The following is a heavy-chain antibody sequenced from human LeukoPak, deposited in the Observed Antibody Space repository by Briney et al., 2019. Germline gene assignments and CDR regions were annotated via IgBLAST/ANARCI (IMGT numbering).Heavy chain of an antibody. V-gene: IGHV3-21*01. D-gene: IGHD2-2*01. CDR2: ISSSSYI. CDR1: GFTFSSYS. Sequence: GGSLRLSCAASGFTFSSYSMNWVRQAPGKGLEWVSSISSSSYIYYADSVKGRFTISRDNAKNSLYLQMNSLRAEDTAVYYCARDIVVVPASLYYYYGMDVWGQGTTVTVSS. J-gene: IGHJ6*02. CDR3: ARDIVVVPASLYYYYGMDV.